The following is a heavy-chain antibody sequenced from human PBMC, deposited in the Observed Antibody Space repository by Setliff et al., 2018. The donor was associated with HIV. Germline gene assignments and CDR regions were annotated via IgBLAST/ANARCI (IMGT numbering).Heavy chain of an antibody. J-gene: IGHJ5*02. D-gene: IGHD3-22*01. Sequence: SETLSLTCTVSGGSISNSRYYWSWIRQPPGKGLEWIGSIYYSGSTYYNPSLKSRVTISVDTSKSQFSLKLSSVTAADAAVYYCASRVYYYDSSGYLREEGFDPWGQGTLGTSPQ. CDR2: IYYSGST. CDR3: ASRVYYYDSSGYLREEGFDP. V-gene: IGHV4-39*01. CDR1: GGSISNSRYY.